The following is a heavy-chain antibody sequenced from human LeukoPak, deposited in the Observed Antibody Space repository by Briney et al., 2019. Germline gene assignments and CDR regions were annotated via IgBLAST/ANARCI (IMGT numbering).Heavy chain of an antibody. J-gene: IGHJ4*02. CDR1: GYTFTGYY. D-gene: IGHD3-22*01. V-gene: IGHV1-46*01. CDR2: INPSGGST. Sequence: ASVKVSCKASGYTFTGYYMHWVRQAPGQGLEWMGIINPSGGSTSYAQKFQGRVTMTRDTSTSTVYMELSSLRSEDTAVYYCAREEVYDSSGYRLDYWGQGTLVTVSS. CDR3: AREEVYDSSGYRLDY.